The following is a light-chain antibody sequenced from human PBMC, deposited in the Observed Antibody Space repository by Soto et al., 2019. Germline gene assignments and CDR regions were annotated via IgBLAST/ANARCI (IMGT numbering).Light chain of an antibody. V-gene: IGLV2-14*03. CDR3: SSYRSTNTGV. CDR2: DVS. Sequence: QSALTQPASVSGSPGQSITISCTGTSSDVGGYNYVSWYQQHPGEAPKLMIYDVSNRPSGVSNRFSGSKSGNTASLTISGLQAEDEADYYCSSYRSTNTGVFGGGTKVTVL. CDR1: SSDVGGYNY. J-gene: IGLJ3*02.